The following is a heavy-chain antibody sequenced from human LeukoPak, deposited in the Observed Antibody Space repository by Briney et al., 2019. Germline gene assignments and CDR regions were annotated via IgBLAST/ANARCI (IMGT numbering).Heavy chain of an antibody. V-gene: IGHV4-59*08. CDR2: IYYSGST. CDR3: ARHRYSSGWYP. J-gene: IGHJ5*02. D-gene: IGHD6-19*01. CDR1: GGSISSYY. Sequence: SETLSLTCTVSGGSISSYYWSWIRQPPGKGPEWIGYIYYSGSTNYNPSLKSRVTISVDTSKNQFSLKLSSVTAADTAVYYCARHRYSSGWYPWGQGTLVTVSS.